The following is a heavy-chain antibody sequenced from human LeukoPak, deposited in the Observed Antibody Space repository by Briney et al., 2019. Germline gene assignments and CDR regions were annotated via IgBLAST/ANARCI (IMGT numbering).Heavy chain of an antibody. V-gene: IGHV1-2*02. CDR1: GDTFTGYY. CDR3: ATTGREDSSGWFSYYYYYYMDV. D-gene: IGHD6-19*01. Sequence: ASVKVSCKASGDTFTGYYIHWVRQAPGQGLEWMGWINPNSGGTNYAQRFQGRVTMTRDTSISTAYMELSRLRSDDIAIYFCATTGREDSSGWFSYYYYYYMDVWGKGTTVTVSS. CDR2: INPNSGGT. J-gene: IGHJ6*03.